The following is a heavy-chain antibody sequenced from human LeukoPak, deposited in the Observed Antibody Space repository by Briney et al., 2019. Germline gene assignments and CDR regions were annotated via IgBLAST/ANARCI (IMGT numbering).Heavy chain of an antibody. V-gene: IGHV3-7*01. J-gene: IGHJ4*02. D-gene: IGHD6-13*01. Sequence: GGSLRLSCAASGFTFSSYWMSWVRQAPGKGLEWVANIKQDGSETYYVDSLKGRFTISRDNAKNSLYLQINSLRAEDTAVYYCARIVPGLGSRWDYFEYWGQGTLVTVS. CDR2: IKQDGSET. CDR1: GFTFSSYW. CDR3: ARIVPGLGSRWDYFEY.